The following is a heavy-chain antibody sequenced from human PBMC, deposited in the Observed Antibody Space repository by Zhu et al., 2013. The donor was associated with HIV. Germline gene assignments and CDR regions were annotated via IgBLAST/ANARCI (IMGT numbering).Heavy chain of an antibody. CDR3: ARADRVVIDY. D-gene: IGHD2-21*01. Sequence: QAQLVQSGAEVKKPGASVNVSCEASGYTFTGYYMHWLRQTPGQGLEWMGWINLKSGGTKYAQKFQVRVTMTRDTSIRTAYMELSRLKSDDTAVYYCARADRVVIDYWGQGTLVTVSS. V-gene: IGHV1-2*02. J-gene: IGHJ4*02. CDR2: INLKSGGT. CDR1: GYTFTGYY.